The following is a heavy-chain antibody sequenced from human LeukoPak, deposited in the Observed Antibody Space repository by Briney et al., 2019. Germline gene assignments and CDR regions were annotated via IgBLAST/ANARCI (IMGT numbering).Heavy chain of an antibody. CDR1: GYTFTSYG. CDR3: ARDGRGGARGDY. J-gene: IGHJ4*02. CDR2: ISGNNGNT. D-gene: IGHD1-26*01. V-gene: IGHV1-18*01. Sequence: GASVKVSCKASGYTFTSYGINWVRQAPGQGLEWMGWISGNNGNTNYAQKFQGRVTLTTDTSTSTAYMELRSLRSDDTAVYYCARDGRGGARGDYWGQGTQVTVSS.